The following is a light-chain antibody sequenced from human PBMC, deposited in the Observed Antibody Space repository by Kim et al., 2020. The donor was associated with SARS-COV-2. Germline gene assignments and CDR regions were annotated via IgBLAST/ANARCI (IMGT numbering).Light chain of an antibody. V-gene: IGLV2-14*01. CDR2: DVN. CDR1: GSDVGGYNY. CDR3: STYTRSSSFG. Sequence: QSALIQPASVSGSPGQSITISCTGTGSDVGGYNYVSWYQQHPGEAPKLMIYDVNKRPSGVSTRFSGSKSGNTASLTISGLQAEDEADYYCSTYTRSSSFGFGGGTQLTVL. J-gene: IGLJ3*02.